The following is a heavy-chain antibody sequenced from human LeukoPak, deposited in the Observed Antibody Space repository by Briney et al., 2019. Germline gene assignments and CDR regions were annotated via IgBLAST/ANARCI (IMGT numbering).Heavy chain of an antibody. D-gene: IGHD6-6*01. Sequence: GGSLRLSCAASGFIFSGSAIHWVRQASGKGLEWVGRIKRKTDSSATAYAASVTGRFTISRNDSKNTAYLQMNSLKTEDTAVYYYVTSQKEYVWDYWGQGTLVTVSS. J-gene: IGHJ4*02. V-gene: IGHV3-73*01. CDR2: IKRKTDSSAT. CDR3: VTSQKEYVWDY. CDR1: GFIFSGSA.